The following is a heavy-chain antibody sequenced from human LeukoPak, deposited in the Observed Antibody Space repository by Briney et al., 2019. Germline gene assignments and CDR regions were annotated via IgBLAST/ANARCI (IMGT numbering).Heavy chain of an antibody. CDR2: IYYSGST. D-gene: IGHD4-17*01. J-gene: IGHJ3*02. V-gene: IGHV4-59*01. Sequence: SETLSLTCTVSGGSISSYYWSWIRQPPGKGLEWIGYIYYSGSTNYNPSLKNRVTISVDTSKSQFSLKLSSVTAADTDVYYCAREVGYTVTTRGAFDIWGQGTMVIVSS. CDR1: GGSISSYY. CDR3: AREVGYTVTTRGAFDI.